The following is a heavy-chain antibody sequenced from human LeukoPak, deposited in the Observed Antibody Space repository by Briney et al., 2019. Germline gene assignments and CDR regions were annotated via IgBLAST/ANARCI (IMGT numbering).Heavy chain of an antibody. CDR3: ARVGSSWLYYYYGMDV. V-gene: IGHV3-30-3*01. CDR2: ISYDGSNK. D-gene: IGHD6-13*01. Sequence: SLRLSCAAXXFTFSXYAMHWVRQAPGKGLEWVAVISYDGSNKYYADSVKGRFTISRDNSKNTLYLQMNSLRAEDTAVYYCARVGSSWLYYYYGMDVWGQGTTVTVSS. J-gene: IGHJ6*02. CDR1: XFTFSXYA.